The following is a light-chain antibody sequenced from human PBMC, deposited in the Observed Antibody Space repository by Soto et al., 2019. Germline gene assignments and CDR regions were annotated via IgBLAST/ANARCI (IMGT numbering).Light chain of an antibody. CDR2: EVT. CDR3: SSYGGNNNYVI. J-gene: IGLJ2*01. CDR1: SSDIGDYNY. Sequence: QSVLTQPPSASGSPGQSVTISCSGTSSDIGDYNYVSWYQQHPGKAPKLLISEVTKRPSGVPDRFSGSKSGNTASLTVSGLQGDDEADYYCSSYGGNNNYVIFGGGTKLTVL. V-gene: IGLV2-8*01.